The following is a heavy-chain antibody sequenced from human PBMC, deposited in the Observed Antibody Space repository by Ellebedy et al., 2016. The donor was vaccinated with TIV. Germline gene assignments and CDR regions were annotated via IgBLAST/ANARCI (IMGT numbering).Heavy chain of an antibody. Sequence: PGGSLRLSCAASGFTFSSYGMHWVRQAPGKGLEWVAVIWFDGSNKYYADSVKGRFTISRDNSKNTLYLQMNSLRAEDTAVYYCAKEGYSSGWFGWGQGTLVTVSS. CDR3: AKEGYSSGWFG. D-gene: IGHD6-19*01. CDR1: GFTFSSYG. CDR2: IWFDGSNK. V-gene: IGHV3-33*06. J-gene: IGHJ4*02.